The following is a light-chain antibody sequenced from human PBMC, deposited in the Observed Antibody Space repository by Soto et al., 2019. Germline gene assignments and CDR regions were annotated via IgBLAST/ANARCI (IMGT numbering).Light chain of an antibody. CDR1: QSISNL. J-gene: IGKJ1*01. Sequence: TQSPGTLSLSPGERATLSCRASQSISNLLAWYQQKPGKAPKLLIYQASSLESGVPSRFSGSGSGTEFTLTISSLQPDDFATYYCQQYNTYWTFGQGTKVEIK. V-gene: IGKV1-5*03. CDR2: QAS. CDR3: QQYNTYWT.